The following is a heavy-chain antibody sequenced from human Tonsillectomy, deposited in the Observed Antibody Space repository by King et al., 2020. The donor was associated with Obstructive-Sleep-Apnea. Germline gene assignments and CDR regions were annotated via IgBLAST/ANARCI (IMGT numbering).Heavy chain of an antibody. J-gene: IGHJ4*02. CDR2: ISSSSSYT. V-gene: IGHV3-11*06. D-gene: IGHD3-3*01. CDR1: GFTFSDYY. Sequence: VQLVESGGGLVKPGGSLRLSCAASGFTFSDYYMSWIRQAPGKGREWVSYISSSSSYTNYADSVKGRFTISRDNAKNSLYLQLNSLRAEDTAVYYCARVSIFGVVISPYYFDYWGQGTLVTVSS. CDR3: ARVSIFGVVISPYYFDY.